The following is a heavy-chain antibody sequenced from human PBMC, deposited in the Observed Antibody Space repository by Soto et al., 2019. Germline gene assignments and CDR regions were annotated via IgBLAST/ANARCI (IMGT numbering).Heavy chain of an antibody. J-gene: IGHJ4*02. CDR2: ISYDGSNK. D-gene: IGHD6-13*01. CDR1: GFTFSSYG. CDR3: AREGPGTSTWYVDS. V-gene: IGHV3-30*03. Sequence: TGGSLRLSCAASGFTFSSYGMHWVRQAPGKGLEWVAVISYDGSNKYYADSVKGRFTISRDNAKNSLYLQMNRLRVEDTAVYYCAREGPGTSTWYVDSWGQGTLVTVSS.